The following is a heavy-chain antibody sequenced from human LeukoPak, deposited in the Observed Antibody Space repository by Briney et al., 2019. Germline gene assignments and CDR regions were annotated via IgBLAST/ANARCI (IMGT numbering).Heavy chain of an antibody. D-gene: IGHD5-12*01. CDR3: RTWLLYHRLAV. V-gene: IGHV3-43*02. CDR1: GFTLDTYA. CDR2: INTDGGRT. J-gene: IGHJ6*02. Sequence: PGGSLRLSCAASGFTLDTYAMHWVRQARGKGLEWVSHINTDGGRTYYADSVKGRFTISRDNSKNSLYLEMTSLRAEDRAVYYCRTWLLYHRLAVCSRATTVTVFS.